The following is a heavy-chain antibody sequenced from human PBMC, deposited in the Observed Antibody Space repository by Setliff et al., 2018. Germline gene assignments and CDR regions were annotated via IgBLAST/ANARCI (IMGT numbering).Heavy chain of an antibody. CDR2: IKWSGAST. D-gene: IGHD1-7*01. Sequence: PGGSLRLSCAASGFSFSSFAMSWVRQAPGKGLEWVSGIKWSGASTGYADSVKGRFTISRDNSKNTLYLQMNSLRAEDTAVYYCARAIRNWNFSHYYYYMDVWGKGTTVTVSS. CDR1: GFSFSSFA. V-gene: IGHV3-23*01. CDR3: ARAIRNWNFSHYYYYMDV. J-gene: IGHJ6*03.